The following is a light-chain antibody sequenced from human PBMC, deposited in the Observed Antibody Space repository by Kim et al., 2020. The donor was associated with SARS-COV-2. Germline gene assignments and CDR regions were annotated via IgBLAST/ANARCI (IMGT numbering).Light chain of an antibody. Sequence: GQMVTTSCSGSSSNIGSNYVYWYQQLPGTAPKLLIYRNNQRPSGVPDRFSGSKSGTSASLAISGLRSEDEADYYCAAWDDSLSGWVFGGGTKLTVL. CDR1: SSNIGSNY. V-gene: IGLV1-47*01. CDR2: RNN. J-gene: IGLJ3*02. CDR3: AAWDDSLSGWV.